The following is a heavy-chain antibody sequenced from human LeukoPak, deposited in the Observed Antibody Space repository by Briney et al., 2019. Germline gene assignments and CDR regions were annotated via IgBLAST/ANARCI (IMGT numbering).Heavy chain of an antibody. CDR3: ATPGYSSGWYYYYYGMDV. V-gene: IGHV1-8*01. CDR1: GYTFTSYD. Sequence: ASVKVSCKASGYTFTSYDINWVRQATGQGLEWMGWMNPNSGNTGYAQKFQGRVTTTRNTSISTAYMELSSLRSEDTAVYYCATPGYSSGWYYYYYGMDVWGQGTTVTVSS. CDR2: MNPNSGNT. J-gene: IGHJ6*02. D-gene: IGHD6-19*01.